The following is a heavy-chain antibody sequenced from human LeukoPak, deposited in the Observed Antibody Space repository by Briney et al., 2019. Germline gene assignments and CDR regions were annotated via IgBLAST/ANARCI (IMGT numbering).Heavy chain of an antibody. D-gene: IGHD1-1*01. CDR2: IPASGGST. CDR3: AKGLAAPARTTLQNWFDP. Sequence: PGGSLRLSCAASGFTFSSNVMIWVRQAPGKGLEWVSSIPASGGSTYYADSVKGRFTISRDNSKNTLYLQMNSLRAEDTAVYYCAKGLAAPARTTLQNWFDPWGQGTLVTVSS. V-gene: IGHV3-23*01. J-gene: IGHJ5*02. CDR1: GFTFSSNV.